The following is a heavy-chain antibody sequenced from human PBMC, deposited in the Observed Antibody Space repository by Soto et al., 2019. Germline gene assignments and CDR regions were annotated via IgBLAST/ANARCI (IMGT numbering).Heavy chain of an antibody. CDR3: ARKHSGSYYFDY. CDR2: INHSGST. V-gene: IGHV4-34*01. D-gene: IGHD1-26*01. J-gene: IGHJ4*02. Sequence: QVQLQQWGAGLLKPSETLSLTCAVYGGSFSGYYWSWIRQPPGKGLGWIGEINHSGSTNYNPSLKSRVTISVDTSKNQFSLKLSSVTAADTAVYYCARKHSGSYYFDYWGQGTLVTVSS. CDR1: GGSFSGYY.